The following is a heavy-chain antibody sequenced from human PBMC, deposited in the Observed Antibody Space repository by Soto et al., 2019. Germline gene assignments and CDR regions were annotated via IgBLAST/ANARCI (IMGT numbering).Heavy chain of an antibody. J-gene: IGHJ6*02. CDR3: ARDPPGIAASGGG. CDR2: IYSGGST. D-gene: IGHD6-13*01. V-gene: IGHV3-66*01. CDR1: GFTVRHNY. Sequence: EVQLVESGGGLVQPGGSLRLSCAASGFTVRHNYMNWVRQAPGKGLEWVSLIYSGGSTHYADSVKGRFTISRDNSKNTLYLQMNSLRAEDTAVYYCARDPPGIAASGGGWGPGTTVTVSS.